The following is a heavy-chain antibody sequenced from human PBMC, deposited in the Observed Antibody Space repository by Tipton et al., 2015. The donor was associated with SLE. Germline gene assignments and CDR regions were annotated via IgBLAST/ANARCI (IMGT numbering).Heavy chain of an antibody. V-gene: IGHV3-23*01. Sequence: SLRISCAASGFSVTNNYMSWVRQAPGKGLEWVSAISGGGGSTYYADFVKGRFSISIDKSKKTLFLQMNSLRVDDTATYYCAKFEKTTDFYLDSWGQGTLVSVSS. CDR1: GFSVTNNY. CDR2: ISGGGGST. J-gene: IGHJ4*02. CDR3: AKFEKTTDFYLDS. D-gene: IGHD1/OR15-1a*01.